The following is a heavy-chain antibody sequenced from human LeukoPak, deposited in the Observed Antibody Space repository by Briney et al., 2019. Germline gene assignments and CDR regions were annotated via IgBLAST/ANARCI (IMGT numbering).Heavy chain of an antibody. V-gene: IGHV4-31*03. Sequence: PSQTLSLTCTVSGGSISRGGYYWSWIRQHTGTGLEWIGYIYHSGSTYYNPSLKSRVTISVDTSKNQFSLKLSSVTAADTAVYYWARVVVVAATDYGMDVWGKGTTVTVSS. CDR1: GGSISRGGYY. D-gene: IGHD2-15*01. J-gene: IGHJ6*04. CDR3: ARVVVVAATDYGMDV. CDR2: IYHSGST.